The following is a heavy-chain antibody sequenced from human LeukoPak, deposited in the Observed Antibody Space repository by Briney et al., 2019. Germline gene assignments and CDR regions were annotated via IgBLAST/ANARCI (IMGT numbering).Heavy chain of an antibody. J-gene: IGHJ4*02. CDR2: INPSGGGT. CDR1: GYTFTSDY. D-gene: IGHD5-18*01. Sequence: ASLKVSCKGSGYTFTSDYMHWVRQAPGQGLEWMGIINPSGGGTNYAQKCHSRVTLTRDTPTSTVYMELSSLRSEDTAVYYCARRGIQLGSLYFDYWGQGTLVTVSS. V-gene: IGHV1-46*01. CDR3: ARRGIQLGSLYFDY.